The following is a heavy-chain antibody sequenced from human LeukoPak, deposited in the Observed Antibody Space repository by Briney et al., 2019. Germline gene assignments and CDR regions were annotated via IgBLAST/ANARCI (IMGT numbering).Heavy chain of an antibody. Sequence: GGSLTLSCAASGFTFSSYGMHWVRQAPGKGLEWVAFIRYDGSNKYYADSVKGRFTISRGNSKNTLYLQMNSLRAEDTAVYYCAKVLGVVVPAAFRGPDYWGQGTLVTVSS. CDR3: AKVLGVVVPAAFRGPDY. D-gene: IGHD2-2*01. J-gene: IGHJ4*02. CDR1: GFTFSSYG. V-gene: IGHV3-30*02. CDR2: IRYDGSNK.